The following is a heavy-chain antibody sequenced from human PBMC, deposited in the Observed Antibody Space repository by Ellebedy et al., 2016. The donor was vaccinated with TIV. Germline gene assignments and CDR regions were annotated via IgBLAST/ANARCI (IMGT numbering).Heavy chain of an antibody. D-gene: IGHD3-22*01. V-gene: IGHV4-59*01. J-gene: IGHJ4*02. Sequence: MPSETLSLTCAVSGGSTNGNYWSWIRQLPGKGLEWMGHIYFSWITKYSPALKSRLSMSVNTSKNQVSLRLSSVTAADTAVYYCARSYDSSGYYFDYWGQGTLVTVSS. CDR3: ARSYDSSGYYFDY. CDR1: GGSTNGNY. CDR2: IYFSWIT.